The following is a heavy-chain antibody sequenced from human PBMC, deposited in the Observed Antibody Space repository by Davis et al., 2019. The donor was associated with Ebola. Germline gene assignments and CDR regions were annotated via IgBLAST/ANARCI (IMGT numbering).Heavy chain of an antibody. Sequence: PSETLSLTCAVYGGSFSGYYWSWIRQPPGKGLEWIGEINHSGSTNYNPSLKSRVTISVDTSKNQFSLKLSSVTAADTAVYYCAPSRITMVRGVPAVGYWGQGTLVTVSS. CDR2: INHSGST. V-gene: IGHV4-34*01. D-gene: IGHD3-10*01. CDR3: APSRITMVRGVPAVGY. J-gene: IGHJ4*02. CDR1: GGSFSGYY.